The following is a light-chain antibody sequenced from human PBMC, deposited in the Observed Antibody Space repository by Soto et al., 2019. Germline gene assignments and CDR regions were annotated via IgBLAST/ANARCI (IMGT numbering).Light chain of an antibody. CDR3: KSYAGSNTYV. Sequence: QSVLAQPPSASGSPGQSVTISCTGTKNDIGVYDFVSWYQHHPGKAPRLIIYEVVQRPSGVPDRFSGSKSGNTASLTVSGLXVADEADYFCKSYAGSNTYVFGSGTKV. J-gene: IGLJ1*01. CDR1: KNDIGVYDF. V-gene: IGLV2-8*01. CDR2: EVV.